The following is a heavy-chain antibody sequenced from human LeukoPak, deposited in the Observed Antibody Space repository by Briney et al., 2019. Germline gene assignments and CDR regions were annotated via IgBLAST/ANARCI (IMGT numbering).Heavy chain of an antibody. D-gene: IGHD3-16*01. J-gene: IGHJ3*02. V-gene: IGHV1-24*01. CDR1: GYTLTELS. CDR2: FDPEDGET. CDR3: ATDSIMIQAFDI. Sequence: ASVKVSCKVSGYTLTELSMHWVRQAPGEGLEWMGGFDPEDGETIYAQKFQGRVTMTEDTSTDTAYMELSSLRSEDTAVYYCATDSIMIQAFDIWGQGTMVTVSS.